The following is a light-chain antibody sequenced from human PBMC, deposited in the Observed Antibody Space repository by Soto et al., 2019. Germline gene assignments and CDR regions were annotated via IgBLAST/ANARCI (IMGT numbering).Light chain of an antibody. CDR2: TTS. CDR3: QQASSFPRT. Sequence: DIQMSQSPSFVSAAVGDRVTLTCRASQDIGNLLVWYQQKPGKAPTLLIYTTSKLQRGVPSRFSGIVSVTHFTLTISSLQPEDFATYYCQQASSFPRTFGQGTKVE. V-gene: IGKV1-12*01. J-gene: IGKJ1*01. CDR1: QDIGNL.